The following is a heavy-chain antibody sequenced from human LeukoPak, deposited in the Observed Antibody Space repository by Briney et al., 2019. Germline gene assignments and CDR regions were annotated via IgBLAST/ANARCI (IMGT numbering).Heavy chain of an antibody. J-gene: IGHJ4*02. CDR1: GYTLTELS. D-gene: IGHD1-26*01. CDR2: INPNSGGT. Sequence: ASVKVSCKVSGYTLTELSMHWVRQAPGQGLEWMGRINPNSGGTKYAQKFQGRVTMTAGTSMRTAYMELSRLRSDDTAVYYCARDRSGSPFDYWGQGTLVTVSS. V-gene: IGHV1-2*06. CDR3: ARDRSGSPFDY.